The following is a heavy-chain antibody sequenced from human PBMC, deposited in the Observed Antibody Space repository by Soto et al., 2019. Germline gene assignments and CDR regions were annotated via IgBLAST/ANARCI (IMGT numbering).Heavy chain of an antibody. J-gene: IGHJ4*02. D-gene: IGHD3-22*01. CDR2: IYYSGNT. Sequence: QVQLQESGPGLVKPSETLSLTCSVFGGSISSYYWSWIRQPPGKGLEWIGYIYYSGNTNYNPSLKSRVTISXATXKXQFSLKLSSVTAADTAVYYCARDRSHYYESQGGLDYWGQGTLVTVSS. V-gene: IGHV4-59*01. CDR1: GGSISSYY. CDR3: ARDRSHYYESQGGLDY.